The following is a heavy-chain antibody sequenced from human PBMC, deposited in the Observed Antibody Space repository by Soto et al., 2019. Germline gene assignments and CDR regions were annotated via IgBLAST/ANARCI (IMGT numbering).Heavy chain of an antibody. J-gene: IGHJ4*02. V-gene: IGHV4-39*01. D-gene: IGHD2-15*01. CDR2: IFYSGTA. Sequence: SETLSLTCTVXGASIDSSAYYWAWIRQPPGKGLEWIGSIFYSGTAYYNPSLAGRVSMSVDTSKNQFSLKLNSVSAADTAVYFCARPGGHFVLPRDYWGPGTLVTVSS. CDR3: ARPGGHFVLPRDY. CDR1: GASIDSSAYY.